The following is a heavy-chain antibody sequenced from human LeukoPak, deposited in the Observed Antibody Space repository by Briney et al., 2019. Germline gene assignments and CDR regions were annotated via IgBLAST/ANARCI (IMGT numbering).Heavy chain of an antibody. V-gene: IGHV3-30-3*01. D-gene: IGHD2-15*01. Sequence: PGGSLRLSCVASGFTLSNYWMHWVRQAPGKGLEWVAVISYDGGNKYYADSVKGRFTISRDNSKSTLCLQMNSLRAEDTAVYYCAKQLGYCSDGSCYFPYWGQGTLVTVSS. CDR2: ISYDGGNK. CDR3: AKQLGYCSDGSCYFPY. CDR1: GFTLSNYW. J-gene: IGHJ4*02.